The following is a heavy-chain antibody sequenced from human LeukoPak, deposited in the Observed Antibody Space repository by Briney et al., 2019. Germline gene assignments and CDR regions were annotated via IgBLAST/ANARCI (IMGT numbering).Heavy chain of an antibody. D-gene: IGHD6-13*01. V-gene: IGHV3-23*01. CDR3: AKMGWAAVSMSGGGY. CDR2: IRSSGDST. J-gene: IGHJ4*02. CDR1: GLTFSSYA. Sequence: GGSLRLSCAASGLTFSSYAMSWVRQAPGEGLEWVSTIRSSGDSTNYADSVKGRFTISRDNSKNALYLQMNSLRVEDTAVYYCAKMGWAAVSMSGGGYWGQGILVTVSS.